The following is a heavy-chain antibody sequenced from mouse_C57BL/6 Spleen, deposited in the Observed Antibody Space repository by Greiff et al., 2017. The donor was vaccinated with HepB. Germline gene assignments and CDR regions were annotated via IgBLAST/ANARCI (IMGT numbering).Heavy chain of an antibody. CDR3: ASYYGPYWYFDV. D-gene: IGHD1-1*01. J-gene: IGHJ1*03. Sequence: PGQGLEWIGDIYPGSGSTNYNEKFKSKATLTVDTSSSTAYMQLSSLTSEDSAVYYCASYYGPYWYFDVWGTGTTVTVSS. CDR2: IYPGSGST. V-gene: IGHV1-55*01.